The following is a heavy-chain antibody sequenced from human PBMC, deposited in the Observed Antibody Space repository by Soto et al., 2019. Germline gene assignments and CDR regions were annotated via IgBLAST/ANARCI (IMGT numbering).Heavy chain of an antibody. CDR1: GXTFTNYA. CDR2: INAGNGNT. J-gene: IGHJ5*02. CDR3: ARGPTVTPGGVNWFDP. V-gene: IGHV1-3*01. D-gene: IGHD4-17*01. Sequence: GASVKVSCKASGXTFTNYAIHWVRQAPGQRLECMGWINAGNGNTKYSQKFQGRVTITRDTSASTAYMELSSLRSEDTAVYYCARGPTVTPGGVNWFDPWGQGTLVTVSS.